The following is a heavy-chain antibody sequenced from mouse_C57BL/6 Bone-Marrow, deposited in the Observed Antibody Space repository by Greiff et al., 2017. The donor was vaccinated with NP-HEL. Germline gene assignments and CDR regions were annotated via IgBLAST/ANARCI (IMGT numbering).Heavy chain of an antibody. V-gene: IGHV1-63*01. J-gene: IGHJ2*01. Sequence: QVQLQQSGAELVRPGTSVKMSCKASGYTFTNYWIGWAKQRPGHGLEWIGDIYPGGGYTNYNEKFKGKATLTADKSSSTAYMQLSSLTSEDSAIYYCAYSSGFYYFDYWGQGTTLTVSS. CDR1: GYTFTNYW. CDR3: AYSSGFYYFDY. D-gene: IGHD3-2*02. CDR2: IYPGGGYT.